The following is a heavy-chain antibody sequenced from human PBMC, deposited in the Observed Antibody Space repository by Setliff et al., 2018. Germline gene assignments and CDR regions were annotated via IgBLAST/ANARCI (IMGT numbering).Heavy chain of an antibody. D-gene: IGHD6-19*01. J-gene: IGHJ4*02. CDR2: IYPGDSDT. CDR3: VRRASGWFPLDS. CDR1: GYIFTNYW. V-gene: IGHV5-51*01. Sequence: PGESLKISCKASGYIFTNYWIGWVRQMPGKGLEWMGVIYPGDSDTRYSPSFQGQVTISADKSINTAYLQWSSLKASDTAIYYCVRRASGWFPLDSWGQGTLVTVSS.